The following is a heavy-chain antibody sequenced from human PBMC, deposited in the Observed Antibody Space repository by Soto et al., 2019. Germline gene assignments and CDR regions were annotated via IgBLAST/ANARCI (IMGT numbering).Heavy chain of an antibody. CDR3: AKDRFGIVGPVDY. CDR2: ISGSGGDT. V-gene: IGHV3-23*01. Sequence: EVQLLESGGNLVQPGGSLRLSCAASGLIFSDYAMSWVRQAPGKGRECVACISGSGGDTFYADSVKGRFTISRDNSKNTLSLHMNSLSGDDTAVYFCAKDRFGIVGPVDYWGQGTLVTVSS. J-gene: IGHJ4*02. CDR1: GLIFSDYA. D-gene: IGHD1-26*01.